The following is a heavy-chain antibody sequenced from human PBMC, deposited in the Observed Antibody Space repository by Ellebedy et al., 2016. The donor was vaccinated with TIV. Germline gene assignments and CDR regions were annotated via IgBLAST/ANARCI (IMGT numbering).Heavy chain of an antibody. CDR2: ISAYNGNT. D-gene: IGHD6-6*01. CDR3: ARFEGQLGVDAFDI. V-gene: IGHV1-18*01. J-gene: IGHJ3*02. Sequence: AASVKVSCKASGYTFTSYGISWVRQAPGQGLEWMGWISAYNGNTNYAQKLQGRVTMTTDTSTSTAYMELRSLRSDDTAVYYCARFEGQLGVDAFDIWGQGTMVTVSS. CDR1: GYTFTSYG.